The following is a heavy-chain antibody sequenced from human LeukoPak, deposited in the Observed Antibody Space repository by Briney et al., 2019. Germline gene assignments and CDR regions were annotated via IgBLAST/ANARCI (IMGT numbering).Heavy chain of an antibody. V-gene: IGHV3-23*01. CDR3: AKDRRGYCSSTSCYEVY. CDR2: ISGSGGST. CDR1: GFTFSSYA. J-gene: IGHJ4*02. D-gene: IGHD2-2*01. Sequence: PGGSLRLSCAASGFTFSSYAMSLVRQAPGKGLEWVSAISGSGGSTYYADSVKGRFTISRENSKNTLYLQMNSLRAEDTAVYYCAKDRRGYCSSTSCYEVYWGQGTLVTVSS.